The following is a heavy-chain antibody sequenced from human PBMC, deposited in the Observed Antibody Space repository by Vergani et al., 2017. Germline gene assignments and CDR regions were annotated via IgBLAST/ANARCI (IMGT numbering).Heavy chain of an antibody. Sequence: QVQLQESGPGLVKPSGTLSLTCTVSGGSISSYYWSWIRQPAGKGLEWIGRIYTSGSTNYNPPLKSRVTMSVDTSKNQCSLELSSGTAADTAVYYCATPYCGGDCYDDYWGQGTLVTVSS. CDR3: ATPYCGGDCYDDY. CDR1: GGSISSYY. V-gene: IGHV4-4*07. D-gene: IGHD2-21*01. J-gene: IGHJ4*02. CDR2: IYTSGST.